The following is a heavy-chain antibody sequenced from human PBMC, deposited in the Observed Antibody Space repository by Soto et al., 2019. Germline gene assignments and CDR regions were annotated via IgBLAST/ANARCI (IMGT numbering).Heavy chain of an antibody. CDR1: GYSISSGYY. D-gene: IGHD3-22*01. CDR3: ARRYYDLDAFDI. J-gene: IGHJ3*02. V-gene: IGHV4-38-2*01. Sequence: PSETLSLTCAVSGYSISSGYYWGWIRQPPGKGLEWIGSIYHSGSTYYNPSLKSRVTISVETSKNQFSLKLSSVTAADTAVYYCARRYYDLDAFDIWGQGTMVTV. CDR2: IYHSGST.